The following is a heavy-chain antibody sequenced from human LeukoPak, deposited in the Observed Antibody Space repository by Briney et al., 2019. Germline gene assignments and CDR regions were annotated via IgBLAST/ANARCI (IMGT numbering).Heavy chain of an antibody. V-gene: IGHV3-30*18. CDR3: AKDPGYGSGSYYYFDY. D-gene: IGHD3-10*01. CDR2: ISYDGSNK. CDR1: GFTFSSYA. J-gene: IGHJ4*02. Sequence: GGSQKLSCAASGFTFSSYAMSWVRQAPGKGLEWVAVISYDGSNKYYADSVKGRFTISRDNSKNTLYLQMNSLRAEDTAVYYCAKDPGYGSGSYYYFDYWGQGTLVTVSS.